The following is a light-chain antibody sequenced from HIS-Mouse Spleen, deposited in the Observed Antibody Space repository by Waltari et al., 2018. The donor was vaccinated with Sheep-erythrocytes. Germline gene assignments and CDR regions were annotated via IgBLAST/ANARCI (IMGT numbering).Light chain of an antibody. CDR2: GAS. J-gene: IGKJ1*01. CDR3: QQYGSSPWT. Sequence: EIVLTQSPGTLSLSPGERATLSCRASQSVSSSYLAWYQQKPGQAPRLLIYGASSRATGIPDRLSGSGSVTDFTLTISRLEPEDFAVYYCQQYGSSPWTFGQGTKVEIK. CDR1: QSVSSSY. V-gene: IGKV3-20*01.